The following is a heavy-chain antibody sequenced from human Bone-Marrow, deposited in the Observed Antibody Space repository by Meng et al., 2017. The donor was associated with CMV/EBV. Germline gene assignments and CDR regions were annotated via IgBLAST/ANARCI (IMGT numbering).Heavy chain of an antibody. Sequence: ASVKVSCKASGYTFTGYYLHWVRQAPGQGLEWMGWINPNSGGTNYAQKFQGRVTMTRDKSISTAYMELSRLRSDDTAVYYCARLFPIVVVPAAIGGGYYYYYGMDVWGQGTTVTVSS. J-gene: IGHJ6*02. CDR3: ARLFPIVVVPAAIGGGYYYYYGMDV. CDR2: INPNSGGT. V-gene: IGHV1-2*02. CDR1: GYTFTGYY. D-gene: IGHD2-2*01.